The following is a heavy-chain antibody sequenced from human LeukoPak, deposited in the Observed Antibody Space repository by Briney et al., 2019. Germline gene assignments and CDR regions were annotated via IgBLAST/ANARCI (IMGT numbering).Heavy chain of an antibody. J-gene: IGHJ6*02. CDR3: ARLPLTGYSRGYYYGMDV. D-gene: IGHD3-9*01. Sequence: ASAKVSCKASGGTFSRYAISWVRQAPGQGLEWMGGIIPIFGTANHAQKFQGRVTITADESTSTAYMELSSLRSEDTAVYYCARLPLTGYSRGYYYGMDVWGQGTTVTVSS. CDR1: GGTFSRYA. V-gene: IGHV1-69*13. CDR2: IIPIFGTA.